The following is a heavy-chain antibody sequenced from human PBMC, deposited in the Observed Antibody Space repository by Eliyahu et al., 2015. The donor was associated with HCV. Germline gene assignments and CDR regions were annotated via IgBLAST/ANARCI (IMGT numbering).Heavy chain of an antibody. CDR3: PLGHYTNG. CDR1: DFTFSTLW. V-gene: IGHV3-7*01. J-gene: IGHJ4*02. CDR2: INQDGTEK. Sequence: EVQLVESGGGLVQPGGSXRLXCGGPDFTFSTLWMNWVRQAPGKGLEWVANINQDGTEKYYVDSVKGRFTISRDNAKNSLYLQMNNLRAEDTAVYYCPLGHYTNGWGQGTLVTVSS. D-gene: IGHD2-8*01.